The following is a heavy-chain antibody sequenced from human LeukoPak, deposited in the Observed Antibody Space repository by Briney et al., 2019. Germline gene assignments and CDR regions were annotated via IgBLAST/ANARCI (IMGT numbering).Heavy chain of an antibody. J-gene: IGHJ4*02. CDR3: ARDGPVK. Sequence: SETLSLTCTVSGGSISSSSYYWGWIRQPPGKGLEWIGSIYYSGSAYYNPSLKSRVTISVDTSKNQFSLKLGSVTAADTAVYYCARDGPVKWGQGTLVTVSS. D-gene: IGHD3-22*01. CDR1: GGSISSSSYY. V-gene: IGHV4-39*07. CDR2: IYYSGSA.